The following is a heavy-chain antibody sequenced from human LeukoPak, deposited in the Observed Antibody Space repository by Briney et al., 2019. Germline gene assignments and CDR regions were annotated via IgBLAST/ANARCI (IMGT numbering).Heavy chain of an antibody. CDR3: ARIGVWFGEGNLSGYFDY. CDR2: LYHSGST. V-gene: IGHV4-38-2*02. CDR1: GYSISSGYY. Sequence: SETLSLTCTVSGYSISSGYYWGWIRQPPGKGLEWIGSLYHSGSTYYNPSLKSRLTISVDTSKNQFSLRLTSVTAADTAVYYCARIGVWFGEGNLSGYFDYWGQGILVTVSS. D-gene: IGHD3-10*01. J-gene: IGHJ4*02.